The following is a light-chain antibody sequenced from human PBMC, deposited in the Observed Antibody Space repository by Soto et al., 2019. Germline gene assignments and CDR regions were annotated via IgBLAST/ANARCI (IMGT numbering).Light chain of an antibody. CDR1: SGYSNYK. CDR2: VGTGGIVG. CDR3: GADHGSGSNFVYVV. Sequence: QSVLTQPPSASDSLGASVTLTCTLSSGYSNYKVDWYQQRPGKGPRFVMRVGTGGIVGSKGDGIPDRFSVLGSGLNRYLTIKNIQEEDESDYHCGADHGSGSNFVYVVFGGGTKLTVL. J-gene: IGLJ2*01. V-gene: IGLV9-49*01.